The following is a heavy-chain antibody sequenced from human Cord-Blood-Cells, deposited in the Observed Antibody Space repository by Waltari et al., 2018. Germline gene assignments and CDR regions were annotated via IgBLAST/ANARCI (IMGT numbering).Heavy chain of an antibody. CDR3: ATWGWGDAFDI. CDR1: GYTLTELS. J-gene: IGHJ3*02. CDR2: FDLEEGET. Sequence: QVQLVQSGAEVKKPGASVKVSCKVSGYTLTELSMHWVRQAPGKGLEWMGGFDLEEGETIDAQKFQGRVTRTEDTSTDTAYMELSSLRSEDTAVYYCATWGWGDAFDIWGQGTMVTVSS. V-gene: IGHV1-24*01. D-gene: IGHD7-27*01.